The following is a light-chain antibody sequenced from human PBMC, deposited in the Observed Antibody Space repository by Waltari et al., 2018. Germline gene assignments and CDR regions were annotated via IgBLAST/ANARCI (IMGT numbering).Light chain of an antibody. J-gene: IGLJ2*01. CDR1: ALPRQY. V-gene: IGLV3-25*03. CDR2: KDK. Sequence: SYELTQPPSVSVSPGKTARTTCYADALPRQYAYWYQQKPGQAPVLVIYKDKERPSGISVRFTGASSRPSVSLTISGVLAEVEADYYCQSADTSGTSVDGGTKLTVL. CDR3: QSADTSGTS.